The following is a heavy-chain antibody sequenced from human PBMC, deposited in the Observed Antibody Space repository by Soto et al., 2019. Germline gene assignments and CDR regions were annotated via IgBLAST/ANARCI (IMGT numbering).Heavy chain of an antibody. CDR1: GYTLTELS. CDR2: FDPEDGET. J-gene: IGHJ4*02. Sequence: GASVKVSCKVSGYTLTELSMHWVRQAPGKGLEWMGYFDPEDGETTYAQKFLGRVTMTKDTSTDTAYMELSSLRSEDTAVYYCATGFCGGDCFRFDYWGQGTRVTVSS. CDR3: ATGFCGGDCFRFDY. V-gene: IGHV1-24*01. D-gene: IGHD2-21*02.